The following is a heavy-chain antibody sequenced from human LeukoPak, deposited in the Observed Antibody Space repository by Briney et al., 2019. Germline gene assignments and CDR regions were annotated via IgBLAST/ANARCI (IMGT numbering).Heavy chain of an antibody. D-gene: IGHD3-22*01. Sequence: GGSLRLSCAASGFTFSSYGMHWVRQAPGKGLEWVAVIWYDGSNKYYADSVKGRFTISRDNSKNTLYLQMNSLRAEDTAVYYCARDPSYYYDSSGSIFDYWGQGTLVTVSS. CDR3: ARDPSYYYDSSGSIFDY. J-gene: IGHJ4*02. CDR1: GFTFSSYG. CDR2: IWYDGSNK. V-gene: IGHV3-33*01.